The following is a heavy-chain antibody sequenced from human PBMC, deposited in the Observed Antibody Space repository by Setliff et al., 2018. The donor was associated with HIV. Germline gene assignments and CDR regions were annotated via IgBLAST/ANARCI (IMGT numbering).Heavy chain of an antibody. CDR3: ARGGGPSFYDTEPRH. CDR2: ISGSGGET. J-gene: IGHJ1*01. V-gene: IGHV1-18*01. D-gene: IGHD2-15*01. Sequence: ASVKVSCKASGYTFSSYGISWVRQTPGQGLEWMGWISGSGGETHYAQKFQGRVTLTTETPMTTAYMELRSLTSDDTAIYFCARGGGPSFYDTEPRHWGQGTLVTVS. CDR1: GYTFSSYG.